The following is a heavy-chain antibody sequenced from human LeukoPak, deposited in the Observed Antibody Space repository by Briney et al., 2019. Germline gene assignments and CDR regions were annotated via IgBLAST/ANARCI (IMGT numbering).Heavy chain of an antibody. D-gene: IGHD3/OR15-3a*01. CDR1: GFTFDDYA. J-gene: IGHJ4*02. CDR3: AKDMGGLVTTFDY. CDR2: ISWNSGSI. V-gene: IGHV3-9*01. Sequence: GGSLRLSCAASGFTFDDYAMHWVRQAPGEGLEWVSGISWNSGSIGYADSVKGRFTISRDNAKNSLYLQMNSLRAEDTALYYCAKDMGGLVTTFDYWGQGTLVTVSS.